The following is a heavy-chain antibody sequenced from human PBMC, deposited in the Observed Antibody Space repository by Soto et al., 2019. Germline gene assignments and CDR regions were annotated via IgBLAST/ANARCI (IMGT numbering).Heavy chain of an antibody. J-gene: IGHJ6*02. CDR3: TTGGYCSGGSCYDYYYYYGMDV. CDR2: IKSKTDGGTT. V-gene: IGHV3-15*01. D-gene: IGHD2-15*01. Sequence: EVQLVESGGGLVKPGGSLRLSCAASGFTFSNAWMSCVRQAPGKGLEWVGRIKSKTDGGTTDYAAPVKGRFTISRDDSKNTLYLQMNSLKTEDTAVYYCTTGGYCSGGSCYDYYYYYGMDVWGQGTTVTVSS. CDR1: GFTFSNAW.